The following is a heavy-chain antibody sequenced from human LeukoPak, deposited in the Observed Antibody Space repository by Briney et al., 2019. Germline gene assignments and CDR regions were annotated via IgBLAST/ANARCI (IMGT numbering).Heavy chain of an antibody. CDR1: GFMFSGSA. V-gene: IGHV3-73*01. CDR2: SRSKIYKYAT. J-gene: IGHJ4*02. CDR3: TRRDDYNNYIDY. D-gene: IGHD4-11*01. Sequence: PGGSLRLPCAASGFMFSGSAMHWVRQAPGKGLEWLGRSRSKIYKYATEYAASVKGRFTISRDDSKNTVYLQMNTLQTEDTALYYCTRRDDYNNYIDYWGQGTLVTVSS.